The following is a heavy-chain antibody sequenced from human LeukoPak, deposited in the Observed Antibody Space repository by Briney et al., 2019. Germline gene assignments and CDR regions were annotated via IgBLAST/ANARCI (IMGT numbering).Heavy chain of an antibody. J-gene: IGHJ4*02. V-gene: IGHV3-7*01. Sequence: GGSLRLSCAASGFTFSSYWMSWVRQAPGKGLEWVANIKQDGSEKYYVDSVKGRFTISRDNAKNSLYLQMNSLRAEDTAVYYCAREGPGGWYYFDYWGQRTLVTVSS. CDR2: IKQDGSEK. CDR1: GFTFSSYW. D-gene: IGHD6-19*01. CDR3: AREGPGGWYYFDY.